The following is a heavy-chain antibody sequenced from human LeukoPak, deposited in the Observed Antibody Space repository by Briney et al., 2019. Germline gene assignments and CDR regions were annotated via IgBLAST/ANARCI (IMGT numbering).Heavy chain of an antibody. Sequence: GGSLRLSCAASGFTLSSYWMNWARQAPGKGLEWVANIKEDGSEKYYVDSVKGRFTISRDNAKNSLYLQMNSLRAEDAAVYYCARDHLANLASRLFDPWGQGTLVTVSS. V-gene: IGHV3-7*03. D-gene: IGHD3-3*01. J-gene: IGHJ5*02. CDR3: ARDHLANLASRLFDP. CDR1: GFTLSSYW. CDR2: IKEDGSEK.